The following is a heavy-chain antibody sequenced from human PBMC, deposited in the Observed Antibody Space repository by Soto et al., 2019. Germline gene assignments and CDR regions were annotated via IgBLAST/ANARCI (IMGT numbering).Heavy chain of an antibody. CDR2: ISSSSSTI. CDR1: GFTFSSYS. V-gene: IGHV3-48*02. D-gene: IGHD6-19*01. CDR3: ARTRWYSSSSLDY. Sequence: EVQLVESGGALVQPGGSLRLSCEASGFTFSSYSLNWVRQAPGKGLEWISYISSSSSTIYYADSVKGRFTISRDNANNSLFLQMNSLRDEDTAVYYCARTRWYSSSSLDYWGQGTLVTVSS. J-gene: IGHJ4*02.